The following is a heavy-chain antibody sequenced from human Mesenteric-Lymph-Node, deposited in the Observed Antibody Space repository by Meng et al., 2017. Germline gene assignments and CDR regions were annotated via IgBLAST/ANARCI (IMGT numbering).Heavy chain of an antibody. Sequence: VPLVQSGSGVKTVGASGNLAITWSGSACTGYNIHWLRRAPGQRLEWMVRFNPNSGGTNYAQNFHGMVTMTRETSNSTDNLELSRLRSDNTAVYDCSRDRLMGSSGVDYWGQGTLVTVSS. CDR3: SRDRLMGSSGVDY. CDR2: FNPNSGGT. V-gene: IGHV1-2*06. J-gene: IGHJ4*02. CDR1: GSACTGYN. D-gene: IGHD6-6*01.